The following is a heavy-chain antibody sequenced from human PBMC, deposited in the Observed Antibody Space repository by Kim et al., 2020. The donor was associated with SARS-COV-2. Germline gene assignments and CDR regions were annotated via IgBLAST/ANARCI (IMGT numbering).Heavy chain of an antibody. D-gene: IGHD3-3*01. CDR2: IIPIFGTA. CDR3: ARLDGGLEWSGPYYYYGMDV. CDR1: GGTFSSYA. J-gene: IGHJ6*02. V-gene: IGHV1-69*13. Sequence: SVKVSCKASGGTFSSYAISWVRQAPGQGLEWMGGIIPIFGTANYAQKFQGRVTITADESTSTAYMELSSLRSEDTAVYYCARLDGGLEWSGPYYYYGMDVWGQGTTVTVSS.